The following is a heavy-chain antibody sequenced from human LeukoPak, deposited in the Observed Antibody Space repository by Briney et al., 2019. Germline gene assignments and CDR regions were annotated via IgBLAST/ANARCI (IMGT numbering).Heavy chain of an antibody. Sequence: GSLRLSCAASGFTFSSYSMNWVRQAPGKGLEWVSSISGSSSTIYYADSVKGRFTISRDNAKNSLYLQMNSLRAEDTTVYYCARDTYDPGYCSGGSCYQVYYYYYYMDVWGKGTTVTVSS. J-gene: IGHJ6*03. CDR3: ARDTYDPGYCSGGSCYQVYYYYYYMDV. CDR1: GFTFSSYS. D-gene: IGHD2-15*01. CDR2: ISGSSSTI. V-gene: IGHV3-48*01.